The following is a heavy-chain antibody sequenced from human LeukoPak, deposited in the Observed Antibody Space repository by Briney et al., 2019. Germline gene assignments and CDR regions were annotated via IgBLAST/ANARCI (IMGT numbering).Heavy chain of an antibody. Sequence: GASVKVSCKASGYTFTGYYMHWVRQAPGQGLEWMGWINPNSGGTNYAQKFQGRVTMTRDTSISTAYMELSRLRSDDTAVYYCAREVLRYFDWLSDAFDIWGQETMVTVSS. CDR3: AREVLRYFDWLSDAFDI. CDR1: GYTFTGYY. J-gene: IGHJ3*02. CDR2: INPNSGGT. D-gene: IGHD3-9*01. V-gene: IGHV1-2*02.